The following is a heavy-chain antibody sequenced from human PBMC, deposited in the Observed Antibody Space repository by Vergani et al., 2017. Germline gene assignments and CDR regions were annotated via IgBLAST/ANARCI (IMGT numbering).Heavy chain of an antibody. Sequence: QLQLVQSGSELKKPGASVKVSCKASGYTFTSYAMNWVRQAPGQGLEWMGWINTNTGNPTYAQGFTGRFVFSLDTSVSTAYLQISSLKAEDTAVYYCARDNDASIAAADYYYYGMDVWGQGTTVTVSS. CDR3: ARDNDASIAAADYYYYGMDV. CDR1: GYTFTSYA. V-gene: IGHV7-4-1*02. CDR2: INTNTGNP. J-gene: IGHJ6*02. D-gene: IGHD6-13*01.